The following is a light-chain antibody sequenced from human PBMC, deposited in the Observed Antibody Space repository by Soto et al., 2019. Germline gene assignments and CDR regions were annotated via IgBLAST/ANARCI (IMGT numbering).Light chain of an antibody. CDR1: QSIDTW. CDR3: QQYISYRA. Sequence: IPRTHSPSTLSASVGDTVTITFRASQSIDTWLAWHQQKPGRAPKLLISKASILESGVPSRFSGSGSGTDFTLTINGLQPDDFAIYYCQQYISYRAFGQGTKVDIK. CDR2: KAS. V-gene: IGKV1-5*03. J-gene: IGKJ1*01.